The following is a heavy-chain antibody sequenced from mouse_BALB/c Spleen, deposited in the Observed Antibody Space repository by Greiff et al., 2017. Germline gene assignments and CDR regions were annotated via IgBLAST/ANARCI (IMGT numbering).Heavy chain of an antibody. V-gene: IGHV3-2*02. CDR3: AREITAWFAY. D-gene: IGHD2-4*01. CDR1: GYSITSDYA. CDR2: ISYSGST. J-gene: IGHJ3*01. Sequence: DVKLVESGPGLVKPSQSLSLTCTVTGYSITSDYAWNWIRQFPGNKLEWMGYISYSGSTSYNPSLKSRISITRDTSKNQFFLQLNSVTTEDTATYYCAREITAWFAYWGQGTLVTVSA.